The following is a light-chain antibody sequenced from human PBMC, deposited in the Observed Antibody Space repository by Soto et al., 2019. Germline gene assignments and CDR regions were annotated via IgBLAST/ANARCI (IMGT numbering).Light chain of an antibody. J-gene: IGKJ5*01. CDR2: GAS. CDR1: HSVHNF. Sequence: EVGLTQSPATLSLSPGDRSPLSCKASHSVHNFLAWYQQKPVQAPRLLIYGASNRAAGIPARFSGSGSGTDFTLTINSLEPEDFAVYFCQQRSNWPPITFGQGTRLEIK. CDR3: QQRSNWPPIT. V-gene: IGKV3-11*01.